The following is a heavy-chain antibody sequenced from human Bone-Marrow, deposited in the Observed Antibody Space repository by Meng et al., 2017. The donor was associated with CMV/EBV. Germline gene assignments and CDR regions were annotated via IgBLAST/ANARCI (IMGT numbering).Heavy chain of an antibody. Sequence: GGSLRLSCAASGFTFSTYPMIWVRQAPGKGLEWVGFIRSKAYGGTTEYAASVKGRFTISRDDSKSIAYLQMNSLKTEDTAVYYCTRDRLWYYYDSSGYYYFDYWGQGTLVTVSS. D-gene: IGHD3-22*01. J-gene: IGHJ4*02. V-gene: IGHV3-49*04. CDR2: IRSKAYGGTT. CDR3: TRDRLWYYYDSSGYYYFDY. CDR1: GFTFSTYP.